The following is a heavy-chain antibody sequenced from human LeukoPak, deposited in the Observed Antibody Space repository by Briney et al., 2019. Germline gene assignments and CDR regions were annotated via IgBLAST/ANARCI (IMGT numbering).Heavy chain of an antibody. D-gene: IGHD3-16*01. J-gene: IGHJ4*02. CDR1: GGSISSSSYY. V-gene: IGHV4-39*01. Sequence: SETLSLTCTVSGGSISSSSYYWGWIRQPPGKGLEWIGSIYYSGSTYYNPSLKSRVTIFVDTSQNQVSLKLSSVTAADTAVYYCASELRFGALPTNDYWGQGTLVTVSS. CDR2: IYYSGST. CDR3: ASELRFGALPTNDY.